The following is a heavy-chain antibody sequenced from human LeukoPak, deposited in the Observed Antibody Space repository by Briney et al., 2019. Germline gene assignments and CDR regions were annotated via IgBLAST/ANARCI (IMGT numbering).Heavy chain of an antibody. CDR2: IYYSGST. CDR3: AREPRAPDYRNWFDP. D-gene: IGHD4-11*01. Sequence: SETLSLTCTVSGGSISSSSYYWGWIRQPPGKGLEWIGSIYYSGSTNYNPSLKSRVTISVDTSKNQFSLKLSSVTAADTAVYYCAREPRAPDYRNWFDPWGQGTLVTVSS. V-gene: IGHV4-39*07. J-gene: IGHJ5*02. CDR1: GGSISSSSYY.